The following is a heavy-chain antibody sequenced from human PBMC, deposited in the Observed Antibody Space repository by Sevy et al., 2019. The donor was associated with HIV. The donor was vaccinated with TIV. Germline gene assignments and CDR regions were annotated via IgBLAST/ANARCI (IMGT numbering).Heavy chain of an antibody. CDR3: AREAIYCRGGSCYSGFDY. D-gene: IGHD2-15*01. CDR2: IYYSGST. J-gene: IGHJ4*02. CDR1: GGSISSYY. Sequence: SETLSLTCTVSGGSISSYYWSWIRQPPGKGLEWIGYIYYSGSTNYNPSLKSRVTISVDTSKNQFSLKLSSVTAADTAVYYCAREAIYCRGGSCYSGFDYWGQGTLVTVSS. V-gene: IGHV4-59*01.